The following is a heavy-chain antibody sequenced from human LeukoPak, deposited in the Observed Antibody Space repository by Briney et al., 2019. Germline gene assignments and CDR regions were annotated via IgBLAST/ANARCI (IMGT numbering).Heavy chain of an antibody. CDR1: GFTLSSYG. CDR3: AGVDFCSGHSDY. J-gene: IGHJ4*02. Sequence: PGGSLRLSCAASGFTLSSYGMHWVRQAPGKGLEWVAFIRYDGSNKYYADSVKGRFTISRDNSKNTLYLQMNSLRAEDTAVYYCAGVDFCSGHSDYWGQGTLVTVSS. D-gene: IGHD3-3*01. V-gene: IGHV3-30*02. CDR2: IRYDGSNK.